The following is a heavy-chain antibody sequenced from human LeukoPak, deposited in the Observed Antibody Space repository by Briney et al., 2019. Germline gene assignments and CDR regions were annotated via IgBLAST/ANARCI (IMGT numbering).Heavy chain of an antibody. CDR2: IYYSGST. Sequence: SQTLSLTCTVSGGSISSGDYYWSWIRQPPGKGLEWIGYIYYSGSTYYNPSLKSRVTISVDTSKNQFSLKLSSVTAADTAVYYCARRIIVATTYDYGMDVWGQGTTVTVSS. J-gene: IGHJ6*02. CDR1: GGSISSGDYY. D-gene: IGHD5-12*01. V-gene: IGHV4-30-4*01. CDR3: ARRIIVATTYDYGMDV.